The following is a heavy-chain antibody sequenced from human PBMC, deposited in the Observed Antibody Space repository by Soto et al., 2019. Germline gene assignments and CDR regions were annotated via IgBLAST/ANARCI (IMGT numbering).Heavy chain of an antibody. CDR2: INPSRITT. CDR3: AREELRLAAGNSFDY. Sequence: GASVKVSCKASGYTFTSYYMHWVRQAPGQGLEWMGIINPSRITTTYAQKFQGRVTMTRDTSTSTVYMELSSLRSEDTAVYYCAREELRLAAGNSFDYWGQGTLVTVSS. J-gene: IGHJ4*02. CDR1: GYTFTSYY. D-gene: IGHD6-13*01. V-gene: IGHV1-46*01.